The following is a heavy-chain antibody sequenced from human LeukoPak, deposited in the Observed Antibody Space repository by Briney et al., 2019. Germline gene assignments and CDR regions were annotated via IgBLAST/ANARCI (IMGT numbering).Heavy chain of an antibody. CDR2: IYHSGST. CDR3: ASGTLVPAAPWGYFDY. CDR1: GYSISSGYY. Sequence: ASETLSLTCTVSGYSISSGYYWGWIRQPPGKGLEWIGSIYHSGSTYYNPSLKSRVTISVDTSKNQFSLKLSSVTAADTAVYYCASGTLVPAAPWGYFDYWGQGTLITVSS. V-gene: IGHV4-38-2*02. J-gene: IGHJ4*02. D-gene: IGHD2-2*01.